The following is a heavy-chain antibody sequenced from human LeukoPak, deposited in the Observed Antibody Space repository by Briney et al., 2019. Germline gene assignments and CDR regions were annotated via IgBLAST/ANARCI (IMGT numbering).Heavy chain of an antibody. D-gene: IGHD2-2*01. CDR3: ARDYCTNTNCYPYAFDV. CDR1: GGSINSSNYY. J-gene: IGHJ3*01. V-gene: IGHV4-39*07. Sequence: SETLPLTCTVSGGSINSSNYYWGWIRQPPGEGLEWIGSLYYSGNTYYNPSLKSRVTISVDTSKNQFSLKLSSVTAADTAMYYCARDYCTNTNCYPYAFDVWGQGTMVTVSS. CDR2: LYYSGNT.